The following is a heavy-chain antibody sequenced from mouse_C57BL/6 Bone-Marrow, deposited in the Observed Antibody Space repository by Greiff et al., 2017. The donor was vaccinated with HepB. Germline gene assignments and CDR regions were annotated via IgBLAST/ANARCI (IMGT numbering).Heavy chain of an antibody. CDR3: ARYGPYYGSSYWYFDV. V-gene: IGHV1-50*01. Sequence: QVQLQQPGAELVKPGASVKLSCKASGYTFTSYWMQWVKQRPGQGLEWIGEIDPSDSYTNYNHKFKGKATLTVDTSSSTAYIKLSSLTSEDSAVYYCARYGPYYGSSYWYFDVWGTGTTVTVSS. J-gene: IGHJ1*03. CDR2: IDPSDSYT. D-gene: IGHD1-1*01. CDR1: GYTFTSYW.